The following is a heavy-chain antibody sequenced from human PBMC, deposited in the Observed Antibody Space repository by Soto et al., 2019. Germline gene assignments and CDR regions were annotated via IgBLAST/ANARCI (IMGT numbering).Heavy chain of an antibody. CDR1: GGSISSSSYY. D-gene: IGHD2-15*01. CDR3: ARPQEGIKIDY. V-gene: IGHV4-39*01. J-gene: IGHJ4*02. Sequence: SETLSLTCTVSGGSISSSSYYWGWIRQPPGKGLEWIGSIYYSGSTYYNPSLKSRVTISVDTSKNQFSLKLSSVTAADTAVYYCARPQEGIKIDYWGQGTLVTVSS. CDR2: IYYSGST.